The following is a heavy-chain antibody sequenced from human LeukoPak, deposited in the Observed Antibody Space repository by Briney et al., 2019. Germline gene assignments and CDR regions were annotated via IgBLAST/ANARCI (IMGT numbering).Heavy chain of an antibody. D-gene: IGHD3-22*01. CDR3: ARRPEPLVVITTFYDAFDI. V-gene: IGHV4-39*01. CDR2: IYYSGST. Sequence: PSETLSLTCTVSGGSISSSSYYWGWIRQPPGKGLEWIGSIYYSGSTYYNPSLKSRVTISVDTSKNQFSLKLSSVTAADTAVYYCARRPEPLVVITTFYDAFDIWGQGTMVTVSS. J-gene: IGHJ3*02. CDR1: GGSISSSSYY.